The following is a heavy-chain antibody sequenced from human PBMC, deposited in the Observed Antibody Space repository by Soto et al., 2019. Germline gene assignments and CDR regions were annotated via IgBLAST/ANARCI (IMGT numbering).Heavy chain of an antibody. CDR2: IHYSGNT. CDR3: ARVTEEANGSGWSNWFDP. J-gene: IGHJ5*02. Sequence: QVQLQESGPGLVKPSQTLSLTCTVSGGSISSGGYYWSWVRQHPGEGLEWIGYIHYSGNTYYNPSLKSRVTISVDTSKTQFSLRLTSLTAADTAVYYCARVTEEANGSGWSNWFDPWGQGILVTVSS. V-gene: IGHV4-31*03. D-gene: IGHD3-10*01. CDR1: GGSISSGGYY.